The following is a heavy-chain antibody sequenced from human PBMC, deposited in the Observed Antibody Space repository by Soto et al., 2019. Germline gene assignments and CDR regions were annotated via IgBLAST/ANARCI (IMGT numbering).Heavy chain of an antibody. CDR3: ARSYYGSGSYEGYYYYGMDV. J-gene: IGHJ6*02. V-gene: IGHV1-2*04. D-gene: IGHD3-10*01. CDR1: GYTFTGYY. Sequence: QVQLVQSGAEVKKPGASVKVSCKASGYTFTGYYMHWVRQAPGQGLEWMGWINPNSGGTNYAQKFQGWVTMTRDTSISTAYMEMSRLRSDDTAVYYCARSYYGSGSYEGYYYYGMDVWGQGTTVTVSS. CDR2: INPNSGGT.